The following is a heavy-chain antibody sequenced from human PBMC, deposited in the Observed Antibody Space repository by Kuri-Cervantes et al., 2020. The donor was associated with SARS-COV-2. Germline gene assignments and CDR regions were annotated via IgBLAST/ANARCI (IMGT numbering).Heavy chain of an antibody. J-gene: IGHJ4*02. CDR3: ARVEMTTIKFDY. CDR2: IIPIFGTT. Sequence: SVKVSCKASGGTFSSYAISWVRQAPGQGLEWMGGIIPIFGTTNYAQNFQGRVTITADKSTSTAYMELSSLRSEDTAVYYCARVEMTTIKFDYWGQGTLVTVSS. D-gene: IGHD5-24*01. CDR1: GGTFSSYA. V-gene: IGHV1-69*06.